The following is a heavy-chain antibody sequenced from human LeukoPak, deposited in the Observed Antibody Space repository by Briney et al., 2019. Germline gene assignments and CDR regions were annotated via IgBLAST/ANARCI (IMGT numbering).Heavy chain of an antibody. Sequence: SETLSLTCAVSGYSISSGYYWGWIRQPPGKGLEWIGSIYHSGSTYYNPSLKSRVTISVDTSKNQFSLKLSSVTAADTAVHYCARGIVVVVAATRADAFDIWGQGTMVTVSS. CDR3: ARGIVVVVAATRADAFDI. V-gene: IGHV4-38-2*01. CDR1: GYSISSGYY. CDR2: IYHSGST. J-gene: IGHJ3*02. D-gene: IGHD2-15*01.